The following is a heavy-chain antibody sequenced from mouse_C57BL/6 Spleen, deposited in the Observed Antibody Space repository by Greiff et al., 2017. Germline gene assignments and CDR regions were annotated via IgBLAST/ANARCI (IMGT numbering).Heavy chain of an antibody. CDR3: ALYGSSSWFAY. D-gene: IGHD1-1*01. CDR2: INPYNGGT. Sequence: EVQLQESGPVLVKPGASVKMSCKASVYTFTDYYMNWVKQSHGKSLEWIGVINPYNGGTSYNQKFKGKATLTVDKSSSTAYMELNSLTSEDSAVYYCALYGSSSWFAYWGQGTLVTVSA. V-gene: IGHV1-19*01. J-gene: IGHJ3*01. CDR1: VYTFTDYY.